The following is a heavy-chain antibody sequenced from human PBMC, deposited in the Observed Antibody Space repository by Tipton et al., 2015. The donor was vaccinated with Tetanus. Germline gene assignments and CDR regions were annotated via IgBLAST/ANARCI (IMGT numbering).Heavy chain of an antibody. J-gene: IGHJ6*02. Sequence: TLSLTCTITGDSVSSSRYYWGWVRQAPGRGLDWIGSIYYTGSTYHNPSLKSRVTMSVDTSKNQFSLRLSSVTAADTAVYYCARHVHGFGALLTPAATHYYYGMDVWGQGTTVTVSS. D-gene: IGHD2-2*01. CDR1: GDSVSSSRYY. CDR3: ARHVHGFGALLTPAATHYYYGMDV. CDR2: IYYTGST. V-gene: IGHV4-39*01.